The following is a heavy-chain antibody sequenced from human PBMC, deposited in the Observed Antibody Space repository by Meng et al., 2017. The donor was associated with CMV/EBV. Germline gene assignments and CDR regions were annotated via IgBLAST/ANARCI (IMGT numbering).Heavy chain of an antibody. V-gene: IGHV1-69*05. J-gene: IGHJ4*02. Sequence: SVKVSCKASGGNISSPAISWVRQAPGQGLEWVGGMIPIYGTAKYAKKFKGRVTITTDESTNTAHMELSSLRSEDTAVYYCARASVGSSSHPYFDYWGQGTLVTVSS. CDR3: ARASVGSSSHPYFDY. CDR1: GGNISSPA. D-gene: IGHD6-6*01. CDR2: MIPIYGTA.